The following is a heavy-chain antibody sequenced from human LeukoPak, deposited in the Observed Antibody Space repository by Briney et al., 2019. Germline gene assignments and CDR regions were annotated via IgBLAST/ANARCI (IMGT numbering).Heavy chain of an antibody. CDR3: ARGYQWGFDC. D-gene: IGHD2-8*01. CDR1: GFTFSSYE. J-gene: IGHJ4*02. CDR2: ISSSGSTI. Sequence: GGSLRLSCAASGFTFSSYEMNWVRQAPGKGLEWVSYISSSGSTIYYADSVKGRFTISRDNAKNSLYLQMNSLRAEDTAVYFCARGYQWGFDCWGQGNLVIVSS. V-gene: IGHV3-48*03.